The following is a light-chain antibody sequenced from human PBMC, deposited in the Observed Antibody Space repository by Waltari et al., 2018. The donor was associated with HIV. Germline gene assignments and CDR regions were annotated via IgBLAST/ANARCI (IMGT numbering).Light chain of an antibody. V-gene: IGLV9-49*01. CDR1: SAHDNFQ. J-gene: IGLJ3*02. CDR2: VGPNGIMG. Sequence: QPVLTQPPSASASLGASVTLTCTLNSAHDNFQVDWSPPRPRRGPRFVVRVGPNGIMGSKGDGFPDRFSVLGSGLNRYLTIKNIHEEDEADYYCGSDHGSGSNFVWVFGGGTKLTVV. CDR3: GSDHGSGSNFVWV.